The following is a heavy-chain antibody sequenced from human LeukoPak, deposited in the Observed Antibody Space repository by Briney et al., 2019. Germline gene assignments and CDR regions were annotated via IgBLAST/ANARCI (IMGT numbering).Heavy chain of an antibody. Sequence: GGSLRLSCAASGFTFSSYAMSWVRQAPGKGLEWVAVISYDGSNKYYADSVKGRFTISRDSSKNTLYLQMNSLRAEDTAVYYCASEIAWEPIDYWGQGTLVTVSS. V-gene: IGHV3-30-3*01. D-gene: IGHD1-26*01. CDR3: ASEIAWEPIDY. CDR2: ISYDGSNK. J-gene: IGHJ4*02. CDR1: GFTFSSYA.